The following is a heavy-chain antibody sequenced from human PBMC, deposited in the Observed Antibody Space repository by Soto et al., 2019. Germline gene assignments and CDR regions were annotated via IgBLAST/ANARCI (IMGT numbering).Heavy chain of an antibody. D-gene: IGHD2-15*01. CDR3: ARGLYCSGGSCYFYGMDV. CDR2: FYHSGST. J-gene: IGHJ6*02. CDR1: GGSISSGDYY. V-gene: IGHV4-31*11. Sequence: QVQLQESGPGLVKPSQTLSLTCAVSGGSISSGDYYWSWIRQHPWKGLEWIGYFYHSGSTNYNPSLKSRVIISVDTSKNQFSLKLSSVTAADTAVYYCARGLYCSGGSCYFYGMDVWGQGTTVTVSS.